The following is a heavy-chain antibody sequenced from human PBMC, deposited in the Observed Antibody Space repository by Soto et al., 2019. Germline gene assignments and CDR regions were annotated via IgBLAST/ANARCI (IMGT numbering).Heavy chain of an antibody. Sequence: GGSLRLSCAASGFTFSSYAMHWVRQAPGKGLEWVAVISYDGSNKYYADSVKGRFTISRDNSKNTLYLQMNSLRAEDTAVYYCARASAVAGTWLFPAFDYWGQGTLVTVSS. J-gene: IGHJ4*02. CDR2: ISYDGSNK. CDR3: ARASAVAGTWLFPAFDY. D-gene: IGHD6-19*01. V-gene: IGHV3-30-3*01. CDR1: GFTFSSYA.